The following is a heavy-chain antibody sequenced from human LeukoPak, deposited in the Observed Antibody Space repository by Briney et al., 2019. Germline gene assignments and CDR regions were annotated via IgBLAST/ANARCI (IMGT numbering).Heavy chain of an antibody. CDR3: AREATIKAYNFDF. CDR1: GFSFSTYW. V-gene: IGHV3-7*01. Sequence: GGSLRLSCAASGFSFSTYWMSWVRQAPGKGLEWVANIRFDGSGIHYVDSVRGRFAISRDNAKNSLYMQMNSLRAEDTAVYYCAREATIKAYNFDFWGQGTLVTVSS. D-gene: IGHD5-24*01. CDR2: IRFDGSGI. J-gene: IGHJ4*02.